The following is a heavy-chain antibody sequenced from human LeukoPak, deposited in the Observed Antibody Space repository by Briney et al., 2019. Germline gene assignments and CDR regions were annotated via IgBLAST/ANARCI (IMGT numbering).Heavy chain of an antibody. V-gene: IGHV3-23*01. D-gene: IGHD2/OR15-2a*01. J-gene: IGHJ4*02. CDR2: ISGGGTST. Sequence: GGSLRLSCAASGFTFSSYAMTWVRQAPGKGLEWVSVISGGGTSTYYADSVKGRFTISRDNAKDSLYLQMDSLRAEDTALYYCTKDFLIDPLWGQGTLVTVSS. CDR1: GFTFSSYA. CDR3: TKDFLIDPL.